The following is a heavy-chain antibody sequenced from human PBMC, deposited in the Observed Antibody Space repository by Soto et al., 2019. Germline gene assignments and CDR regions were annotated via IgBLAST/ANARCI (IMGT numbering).Heavy chain of an antibody. Sequence: QVQLVQSGAEVKKPGASVKVSCRASGYTFTSYEINWVRQAPGQGLEWMGWMNPYKGNTAYAQNFQGRVSMTRNTSISTAYMELSSLRSDDTALYYCARGPGDIRYFDYWGQGALVTVSS. CDR2: MNPYKGNT. D-gene: IGHD3-10*01. J-gene: IGHJ4*02. CDR1: GYTFTSYE. CDR3: ARGPGDIRYFDY. V-gene: IGHV1-8*02.